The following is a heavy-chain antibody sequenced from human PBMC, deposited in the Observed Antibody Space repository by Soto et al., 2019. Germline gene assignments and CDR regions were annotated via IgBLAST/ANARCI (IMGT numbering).Heavy chain of an antibody. J-gene: IGHJ5*02. CDR1: GGSFSGYY. V-gene: IGHV4-34*01. D-gene: IGHD2-15*01. CDR2: INHSGST. Sequence: SETLSLTCAVYGGSFSGYYWSWIRQPPGKGLEWIGEINHSGSTNYNPSLKSRVTISVDTSKNQFSLKLSSVTAADTAVYYCASRQVVVAATRVDPWGQGTLVTVSS. CDR3: ASRQVVVAATRVDP.